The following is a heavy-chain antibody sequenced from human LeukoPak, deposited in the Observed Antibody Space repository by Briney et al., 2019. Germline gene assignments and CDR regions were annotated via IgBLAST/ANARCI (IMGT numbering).Heavy chain of an antibody. D-gene: IGHD5-24*01. CDR2: ISEDGGNK. V-gene: IGHV3-30-3*01. CDR3: ARDDGVSPTGGHGMDV. CDR1: GFTFRTYA. J-gene: IGHJ6*01. Sequence: GKSLRLSCAASGFTFRTYAMHWVRQAPGKGLEWVTVISEDGGNKYYADSVKGRFTISRDNSKNTLFLQMNNLRPEDTAVYYGARDDGVSPTGGHGMDVWGQGTTVTVSS.